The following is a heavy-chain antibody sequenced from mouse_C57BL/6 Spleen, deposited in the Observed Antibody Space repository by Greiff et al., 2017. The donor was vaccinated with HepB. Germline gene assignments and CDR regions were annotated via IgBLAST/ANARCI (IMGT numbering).Heavy chain of an antibody. J-gene: IGHJ2*01. Sequence: VKLQESGAELVKPGASVKLSCKASGYTFTSYWMHWVKQRPGRGLEWIGRIDPNSGGTKYNEKFKSKATLTVDKPSSTAYMQLSSLPSEDSAVVYCARSYGNYVDFDYWGQGTTLTVSS. CDR2: IDPNSGGT. CDR3: ARSYGNYVDFDY. CDR1: GYTFTSYW. D-gene: IGHD2-1*01. V-gene: IGHV1-72*01.